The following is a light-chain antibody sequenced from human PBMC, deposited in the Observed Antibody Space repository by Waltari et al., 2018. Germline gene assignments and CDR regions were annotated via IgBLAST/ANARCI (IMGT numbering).Light chain of an antibody. V-gene: IGKV3-20*01. Sequence: EIVLTQSPGTLSLSPGERATLSCKASQSFSSLYLAWYQQKPGHAPRLLIYGASSRATGIPDRFSGSGSGTDFILTISRLEPEEFAVYYCNQYGTSLFGQGTKLEIK. CDR2: GAS. CDR3: NQYGTSL. CDR1: QSFSSLY. J-gene: IGKJ2*01.